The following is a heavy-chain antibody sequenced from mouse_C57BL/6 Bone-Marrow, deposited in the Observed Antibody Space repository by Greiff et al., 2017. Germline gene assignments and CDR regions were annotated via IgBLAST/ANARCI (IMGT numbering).Heavy chain of an antibody. CDR3: ARPYDYDRAWFAY. V-gene: IGHV1-82*01. CDR2: IYPGDGDT. Sequence: VKLVESGPELVKPGASVKISCKASGYAFSSSWMNWVKQRPGKGLEWIGRIYPGDGDTNYNGTFKGKATLTADKSSSTAYMQLSSLTSEDSAVYFCARPYDYDRAWFAYWGQGTLVTVSA. J-gene: IGHJ3*01. D-gene: IGHD2-4*01. CDR1: GYAFSSSW.